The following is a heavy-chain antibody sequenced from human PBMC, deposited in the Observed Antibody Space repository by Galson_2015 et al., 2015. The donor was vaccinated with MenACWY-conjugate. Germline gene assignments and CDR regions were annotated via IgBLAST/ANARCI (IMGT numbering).Heavy chain of an antibody. CDR3: ARWVAVKMIEY. CDR1: GASISTDY. D-gene: IGHD6-19*01. CDR2: IHYSGST. V-gene: IGHV4-59*01. Sequence: SETLSLTCSVSGASISTDYWSWIRQPPGKGLEWIGYIHYSGSTKYNPSLKTRITMSLDTSENQFSLKLSSVTAADTAVYYCARWVAVKMIEYCGQGTQVTVSS. J-gene: IGHJ4*02.